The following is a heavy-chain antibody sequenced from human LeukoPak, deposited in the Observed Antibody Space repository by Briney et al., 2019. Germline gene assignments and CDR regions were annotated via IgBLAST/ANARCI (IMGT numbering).Heavy chain of an antibody. CDR3: ARRPVDYSSSDHAFDV. CDR2: IYYTGNT. Sequence: SETLSLTCTVSGGSITTYYWSWIRQPPGKELEWIGYIYYTGNTDYNPSLKSRVTISVDTSKNQFSLKLRSVTAADTALYYCARRPVDYSSSDHAFDVWGPGTMVTVSS. J-gene: IGHJ3*01. V-gene: IGHV4-59*01. CDR1: GGSITTYY. D-gene: IGHD3-22*01.